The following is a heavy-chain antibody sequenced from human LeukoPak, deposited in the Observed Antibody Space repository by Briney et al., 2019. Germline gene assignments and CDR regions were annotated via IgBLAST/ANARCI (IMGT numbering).Heavy chain of an antibody. J-gene: IGHJ4*02. CDR3: AKGAVVVVAATLDY. CDR1: GFNLDDYA. CDR2: ISWNSGSI. Sequence: LRLSCAASGFNLDDYAMHWVRQAPGKGLEWVSGISWNSGSIGYADSVKGRFTISRDNAKNSLYLQMNSLRAEDTALYYCAKGAVVVVAATLDYWGQGTLVTVSS. V-gene: IGHV3-9*01. D-gene: IGHD2-15*01.